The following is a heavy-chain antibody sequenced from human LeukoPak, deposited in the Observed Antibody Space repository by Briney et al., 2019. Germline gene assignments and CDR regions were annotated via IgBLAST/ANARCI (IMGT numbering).Heavy chain of an antibody. V-gene: IGHV3-30*18. CDR2: ISYDGSNK. CDR1: GFTFSSYG. D-gene: IGHD5-24*01. Sequence: GGSLRLSCAASGFTFSSYGMHWVRQAPGKGLEWVAVISYDGSNKYYADSVKGRFTISRDNSKNTLYLQMNSLRAEDTAVYYCAKDGGYNLPTASGMDVWGQGTTVTVSS. J-gene: IGHJ6*02. CDR3: AKDGGYNLPTASGMDV.